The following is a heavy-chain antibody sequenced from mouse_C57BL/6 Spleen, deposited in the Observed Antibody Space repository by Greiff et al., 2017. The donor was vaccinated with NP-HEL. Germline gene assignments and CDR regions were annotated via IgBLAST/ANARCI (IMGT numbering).Heavy chain of an antibody. D-gene: IGHD1-2*01. CDR2: IDPETGGT. V-gene: IGHV1-15*01. Sequence: VQLQQSGAELVRPGASVTLSCKASGYTFTDYEMHWVKQTPVHGLEWIGAIDPETGGTAYNQKFKGKAILTADKSSSTAYMELRSLTSEDSAVYYCTITTANYFDYWGQGTTLTVSS. CDR1: GYTFTDYE. CDR3: TITTANYFDY. J-gene: IGHJ2*01.